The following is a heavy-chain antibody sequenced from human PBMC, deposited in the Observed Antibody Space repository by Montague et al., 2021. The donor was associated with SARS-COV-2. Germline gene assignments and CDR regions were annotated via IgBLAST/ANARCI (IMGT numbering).Heavy chain of an antibody. V-gene: IGHV6-1*01. Sequence: CAISGDSVSSNTVAWNWFRQSPSGGLEWLGRTYYRSKWYNDYAVSMQSRVTINPDTSKNQFSLHVNSVTPEDTAVYYCARDSGYSIDYWGQGLLVTVSS. D-gene: IGHD6-13*01. J-gene: IGHJ4*02. CDR1: GDSVSSNTVA. CDR2: TYYRSKWYN. CDR3: ARDSGYSIDY.